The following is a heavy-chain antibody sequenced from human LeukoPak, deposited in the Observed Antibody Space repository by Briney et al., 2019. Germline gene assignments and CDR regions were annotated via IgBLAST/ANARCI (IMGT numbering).Heavy chain of an antibody. CDR3: ASTYDSGVVYSY. CDR2: IYTSGST. D-gene: IGHD3-22*01. Sequence: SQTLSLTCTVSGGSISSGSYYWSWIRQPAGKGLEWIGRIYTSGSTNYNPSLKSRVTMSVDTSKNQFSLKLSSVTAADTAVYYCASTYDSGVVYSYWGQGTLVTVSS. V-gene: IGHV4-61*02. J-gene: IGHJ4*02. CDR1: GGSISSGSYY.